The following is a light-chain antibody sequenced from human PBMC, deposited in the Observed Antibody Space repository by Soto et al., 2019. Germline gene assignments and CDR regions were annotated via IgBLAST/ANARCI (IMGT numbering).Light chain of an antibody. V-gene: IGLV1-40*01. CDR3: CSYAGTFHVL. Sequence: QSVLTQPPSVSGAPGQRVTISCTGSSSDIGAGYDVQWYQQLPGTAPKLLIYGNTNRPSGVPDRFSGSKSGTSASLAITGLQAEDEADYYCCSYAGTFHVLFGGGTKLTVL. J-gene: IGLJ2*01. CDR1: SSDIGAGYD. CDR2: GNT.